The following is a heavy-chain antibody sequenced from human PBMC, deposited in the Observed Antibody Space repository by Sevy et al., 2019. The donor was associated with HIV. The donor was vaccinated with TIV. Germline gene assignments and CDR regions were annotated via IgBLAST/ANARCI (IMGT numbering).Heavy chain of an antibody. D-gene: IGHD3-22*01. J-gene: IGHJ4*02. CDR2: IKQDESEK. CDR3: AKGNSGSFDY. Sequence: GGSLRLSCAASGFSFSNYWMHWVRQAPGKVLEWVANIKQDESEKYYVASVKGRFTISRDNAKNSVYLEMNSLRPEDTAIYYCAKGNSGSFDYWGQGTLVTVSS. V-gene: IGHV3-7*01. CDR1: GFSFSNYW.